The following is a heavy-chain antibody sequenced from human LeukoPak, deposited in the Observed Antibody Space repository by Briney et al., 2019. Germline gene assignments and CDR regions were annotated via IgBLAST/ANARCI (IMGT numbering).Heavy chain of an antibody. D-gene: IGHD2-2*01. V-gene: IGHV3-23*01. CDR2: ISGSGGST. CDR1: GFTFSSYA. J-gene: IGHJ4*02. Sequence: GGSLRLFCAASGFTFSSYAMSWVRQAPGKGLEWVSAISGSGGSTYYADSVKGRFTISRDNSKNTLYLQMNSLRAEDTAVYYCATDCSSTSCPVPGFDYWGQGTLVTVSS. CDR3: ATDCSSTSCPVPGFDY.